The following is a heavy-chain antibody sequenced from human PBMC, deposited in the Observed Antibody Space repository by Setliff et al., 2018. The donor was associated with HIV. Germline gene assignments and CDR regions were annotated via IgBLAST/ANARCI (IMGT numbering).Heavy chain of an antibody. CDR2: INHSGST. J-gene: IGHJ1*01. CDR1: GGSFNGYY. Sequence: PSETLSLTCAVYGGSFNGYYWSWIRQPPGKGLEWNGEINHSGSTNYNPSLKSRVTMSVDKSKNQFSLRLSSVTAADTAVYYCARARRAGSGPKYFQHWGQGTLVTVSS. V-gene: IGHV4-34*01. D-gene: IGHD2-15*01. CDR3: ARARRAGSGPKYFQH.